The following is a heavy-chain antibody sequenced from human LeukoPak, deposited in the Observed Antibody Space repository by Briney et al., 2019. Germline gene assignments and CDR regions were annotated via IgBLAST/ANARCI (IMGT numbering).Heavy chain of an antibody. Sequence: PSETLSLTCAVSGYSIGIGYYWGWVRQAPGKGLEWIGSIYHTGSTDYNPSLKSRLTISVDMSKNQFSLNLRSVTAADTAVYYCARDKDDYVWGTYRWWGQGMLVTVSS. J-gene: IGHJ4*02. CDR3: ARDKDDYVWGTYRW. CDR1: GYSIGIGYY. V-gene: IGHV4-38-2*01. CDR2: IYHTGST. D-gene: IGHD3-16*02.